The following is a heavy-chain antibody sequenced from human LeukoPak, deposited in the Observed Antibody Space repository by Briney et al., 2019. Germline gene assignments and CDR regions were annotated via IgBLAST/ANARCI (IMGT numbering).Heavy chain of an antibody. CDR3: AKDLGGRSGRTDYFDS. CDR1: GFTFDDFP. CDR2: ISWDGGSN. Sequence: PGGSLRLSCSASGFTFDDFPMHWVRQAPGKGLEWVSPISWDGGSNFQADSVRGRFAVSRDNSKNSLYLQMNSLRTEDTAFYYCAKDLGGRSGRTDYFDSWGQGTLVIVSS. V-gene: IGHV3-43D*03. J-gene: IGHJ4*02. D-gene: IGHD2-15*01.